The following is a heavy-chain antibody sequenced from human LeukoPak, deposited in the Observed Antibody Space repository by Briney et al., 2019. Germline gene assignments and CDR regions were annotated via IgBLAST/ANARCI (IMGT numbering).Heavy chain of an antibody. CDR2: IYYSGST. D-gene: IGHD3-3*01. V-gene: IGHV4-59*08. Sequence: PSETLSLTCTVSGGSISSYYWSWIRQPPGKGLEWIGYIYYSGSTNYNPSLKSRVTISVDTSKNQFSLKLSSVTAADTAVYYCATGVVNHDGIFDYWGQGTLVTVSS. CDR3: ATGVVNHDGIFDY. J-gene: IGHJ4*02. CDR1: GGSISSYY.